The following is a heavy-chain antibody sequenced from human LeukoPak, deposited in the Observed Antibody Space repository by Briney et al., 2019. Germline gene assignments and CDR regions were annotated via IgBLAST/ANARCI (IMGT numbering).Heavy chain of an antibody. Sequence: GGSLRLSCAASGFTFSNYAMSWVRQAPGKGLEWVSGISGSGGSTYYADSVKGRFTISRDNSKNTLYLQMNSLRAEDTAVYYCAKLVYSSSWYVGFDYWGQGTLVTVSS. D-gene: IGHD6-13*01. CDR3: AKLVYSSSWYVGFDY. J-gene: IGHJ4*02. V-gene: IGHV3-23*01. CDR2: ISGSGGST. CDR1: GFTFSNYA.